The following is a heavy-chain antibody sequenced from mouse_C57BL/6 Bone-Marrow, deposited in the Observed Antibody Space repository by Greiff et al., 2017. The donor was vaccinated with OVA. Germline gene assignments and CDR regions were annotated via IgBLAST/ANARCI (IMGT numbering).Heavy chain of an antibody. D-gene: IGHD1-1*01. J-gene: IGHJ2*01. Sequence: EVKLQQSGPELVKPGASVKISCKASGYTFTDYYMNWVKQSHGKSLEWIGDITPNNGGTSYNQKFKGKATLTVDKSSSTAYMELRSLTSEDSAVYYCARERAKGPLRWGFDYWGQGTTLTVSS. CDR1: GYTFTDYY. CDR2: ITPNNGGT. V-gene: IGHV1-26*01. CDR3: ARERAKGPLRWGFDY.